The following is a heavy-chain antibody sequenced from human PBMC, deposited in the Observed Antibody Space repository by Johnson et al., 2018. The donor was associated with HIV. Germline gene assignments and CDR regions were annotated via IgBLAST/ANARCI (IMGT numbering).Heavy chain of an antibody. CDR3: AGGRRGWYGGAFDI. J-gene: IGHJ3*02. Sequence: QVQLVESGGGLIQPGGSLRLSCAASGFTVSRNYMSWVRQAPGKGLEWVAVISYDGSNKYYADSVKGRFTISRDNSKNTLYLQMNSLRAEDTAVYYCAGGRRGWYGGAFDIWGQGTMVTVSS. V-gene: IGHV3-30-3*01. CDR2: ISYDGSNK. D-gene: IGHD6-19*01. CDR1: GFTVSRNY.